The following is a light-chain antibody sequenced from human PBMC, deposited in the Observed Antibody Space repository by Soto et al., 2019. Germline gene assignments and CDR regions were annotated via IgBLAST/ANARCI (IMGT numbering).Light chain of an antibody. CDR1: SRDVDAYDF. CDR2: EVS. Sequence: QSALTQPRSVSGSPGQSVAISCTGTSRDVDAYDFVSWYQHHPGKAPKLIISEVSKRPSGVSHRFSGSKSGNPASLTISGLQAEDEADYFCCSFAGSFYVFGTGTKVTVL. CDR3: CSFAGSFYV. J-gene: IGLJ1*01. V-gene: IGLV2-11*01.